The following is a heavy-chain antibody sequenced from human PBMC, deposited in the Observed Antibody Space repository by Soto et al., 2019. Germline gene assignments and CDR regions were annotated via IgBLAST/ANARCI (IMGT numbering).Heavy chain of an antibody. CDR3: ARVFSDSSSFFDP. CDR1: GGSISSGGYY. V-gene: IGHV4-31*03. CDR2: LYYSGST. Sequence: QVQLQESGPGLVKPSQTLSLTCTVSGGSISSGGYYWSWIRQHPGKGLEWIGYLYYSGSTYYNPSLKSRVTISVDTSKNQFSMKLSSVTAADTAVYYCARVFSDSSSFFDPWGQGTLVTVSS. J-gene: IGHJ5*02. D-gene: IGHD6-13*01.